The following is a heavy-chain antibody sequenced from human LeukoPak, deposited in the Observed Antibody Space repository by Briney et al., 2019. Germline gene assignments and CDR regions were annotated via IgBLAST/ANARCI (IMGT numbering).Heavy chain of an antibody. CDR3: ALSIVVVPAAPTDAFDI. CDR1: GYTFTSYG. D-gene: IGHD2-2*01. V-gene: IGHV1-18*01. Sequence: ASVKVSCKASGYTFTSYGISWVRQAPGQGLEWMGWISAYNGNTNYPQKLQGRVTMTTDTSTSTAYMELRSLRSDDTAVYYCALSIVVVPAAPTDAFDIWGQGTMVTVSS. CDR2: ISAYNGNT. J-gene: IGHJ3*02.